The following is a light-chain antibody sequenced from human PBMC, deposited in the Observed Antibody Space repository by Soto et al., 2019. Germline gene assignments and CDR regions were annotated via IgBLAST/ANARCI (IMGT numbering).Light chain of an antibody. Sequence: DIQMTQSPSTLSASVGDRVIITCRASQSISIWLAWYQQKPGKAPKLLIYKASSLKSGVPSRFGGSGSGTEFTLTISSLQPDDFATYDCQQYDSYPLTFGGGTKVEIK. CDR1: QSISIW. J-gene: IGKJ4*01. CDR3: QQYDSYPLT. CDR2: KAS. V-gene: IGKV1-5*03.